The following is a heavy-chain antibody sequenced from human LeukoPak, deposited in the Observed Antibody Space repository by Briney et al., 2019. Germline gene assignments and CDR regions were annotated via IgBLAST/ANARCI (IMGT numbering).Heavy chain of an antibody. CDR3: LRDKAGSFYGSGGYHFNYSGMDV. CDR1: GGSISSSSYY. V-gene: IGHV4-39*07. Sequence: SETLSFTCTVSGGSISSSSYYWGWIRQPPGRGLEWIGSIYHSGFTYSNPSLTSRLTMSIDASKNEFSLRLTSVTAADTAIYYCLRDKAGSFYGSGGYHFNYSGMDVWGQGTAVTVSS. CDR2: IYHSGFT. J-gene: IGHJ6*02. D-gene: IGHD3-10*01.